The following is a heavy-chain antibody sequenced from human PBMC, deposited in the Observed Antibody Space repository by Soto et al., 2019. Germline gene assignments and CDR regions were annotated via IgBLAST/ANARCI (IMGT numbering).Heavy chain of an antibody. J-gene: IGHJ4*02. CDR2: INGNGDST. CDR3: VRVGSGYDF. V-gene: IGHV3-64*01. CDR1: GFTFSGYS. Sequence: EVQLVESGGGLVQPGGSLRLSCAASGFTFSGYSMHWVRQAPGKGLEYVSAINGNGDSTYYANSVKGRFTISRDNSKNTLYLQMRSLRADDMAVYLCVRVGSGYDFWGQGTLVTVSS. D-gene: IGHD1-26*01.